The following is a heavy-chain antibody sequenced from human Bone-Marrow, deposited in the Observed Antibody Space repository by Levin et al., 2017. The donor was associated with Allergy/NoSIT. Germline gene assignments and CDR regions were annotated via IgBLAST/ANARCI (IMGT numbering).Heavy chain of an antibody. J-gene: IGHJ4*02. Sequence: GESLKISCKVSGYTLTELSMHWVRHAPGKGLEWMGGFDPDDGETLYALKFQGRVTMTEDTSTDTAYMELSGLNSEDTAVYYCATVSGSGYYYFDYWGQGTLVTVSS. V-gene: IGHV1-24*01. CDR2: FDPDDGET. CDR3: ATVSGSGYYYFDY. D-gene: IGHD5-12*01. CDR1: GYTLTELS.